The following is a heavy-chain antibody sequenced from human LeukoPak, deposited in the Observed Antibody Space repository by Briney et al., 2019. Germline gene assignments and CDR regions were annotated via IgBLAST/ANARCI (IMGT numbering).Heavy chain of an antibody. CDR1: GYTFTSYY. Sequence: GASVKVSCKASGYTFTSYYMHWVRQAPGQGLEWMGIINPSGGSTSYAQKFQGRVTMTRDTSTSTVYMELSSPRSEDTAVYYCARDRLAGSTYYGLLYYWGQGTLVTVSS. CDR2: INPSGGST. V-gene: IGHV1-46*01. J-gene: IGHJ4*02. D-gene: IGHD3-3*01. CDR3: ARDRLAGSTYYGLLYY.